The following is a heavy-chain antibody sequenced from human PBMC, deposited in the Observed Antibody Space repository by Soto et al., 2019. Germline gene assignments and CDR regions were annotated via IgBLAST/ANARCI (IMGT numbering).Heavy chain of an antibody. V-gene: IGHV1-18*01. CDR1: GYTFTSYC. CDR2: ISAYNGNT. Sequence: ASLKVSCKSSGYTFTSYCISWVRQAPGQGLEWMGWISAYNGNTNYAQKFQGRVTITADESTSTAYMELSSLRSEDTAVYYCARSRANYYDSRGYYYSTFDYWGQGTLVTVS. CDR3: ARSRANYYDSRGYYYSTFDY. D-gene: IGHD3-22*01. J-gene: IGHJ4*02.